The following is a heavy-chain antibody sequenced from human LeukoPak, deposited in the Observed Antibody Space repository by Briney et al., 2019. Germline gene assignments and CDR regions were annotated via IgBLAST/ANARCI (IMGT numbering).Heavy chain of an antibody. CDR3: ARTWIQLWLRKNYDYMDV. CDR2: ISAYNGNT. CDR1: GYTFTSYG. Sequence: ASVKVSCKASGYTFTSYGISWVRQAPGQGLEWMGWISAYNGNTNYAQKLQGRVTMTTDTSTSTAYMELRSLRSDDTAVYYCARTWIQLWLRKNYDYMDVWGKGTTVTVSS. V-gene: IGHV1-18*01. D-gene: IGHD5-18*01. J-gene: IGHJ6*03.